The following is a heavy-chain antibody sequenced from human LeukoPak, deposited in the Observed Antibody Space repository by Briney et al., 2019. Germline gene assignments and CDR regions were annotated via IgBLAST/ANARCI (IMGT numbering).Heavy chain of an antibody. V-gene: IGHV4-34*01. Sequence: PSETLSLACAVYGGSFSGYYWSWIRQPPGKGLEWIGEINHSGSTNYNPSLKSRVTISVDTSKNQFPLKLSSVTAADTPVYYCARGYYERSLTAWGQGTLVTVSS. CDR3: ARGYYERSLTA. J-gene: IGHJ5*02. D-gene: IGHD3-22*01. CDR1: GGSFSGYY. CDR2: INHSGST.